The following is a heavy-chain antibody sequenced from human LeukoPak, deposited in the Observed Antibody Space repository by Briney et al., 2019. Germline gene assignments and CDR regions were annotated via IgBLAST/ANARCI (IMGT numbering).Heavy chain of an antibody. CDR2: INHSGST. Sequence: PSETLSLTCAVNGGSFSGYYWSWIRQPPGKGLEWIGEINHSGSTNYNPSLKSRVTISVDTSKNQFSLKLSSVTAADTAVYYCARRSGYSSGWYAHSVGYFDYWGQGTLVTVSS. J-gene: IGHJ4*02. D-gene: IGHD6-19*01. CDR3: ARRSGYSSGWYAHSVGYFDY. V-gene: IGHV4-34*01. CDR1: GGSFSGYY.